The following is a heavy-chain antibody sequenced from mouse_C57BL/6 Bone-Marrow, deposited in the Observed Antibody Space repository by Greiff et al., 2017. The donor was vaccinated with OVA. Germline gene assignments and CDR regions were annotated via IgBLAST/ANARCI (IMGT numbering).Heavy chain of an antibody. Sequence: EVKLQESGPVLVKPGASVKMSCKASGYTFTDYYMNWVKQSHGKSLEWIGVINPYNGGTSYNQKFKGKATLTVDKSSSTAYMELNSLTSEDSAVYYCAREGLRRRAWFAYWGQGTLVTVSA. CDR1: GYTFTDYY. CDR2: INPYNGGT. CDR3: AREGLRRRAWFAY. J-gene: IGHJ3*01. V-gene: IGHV1-19*01. D-gene: IGHD2-4*01.